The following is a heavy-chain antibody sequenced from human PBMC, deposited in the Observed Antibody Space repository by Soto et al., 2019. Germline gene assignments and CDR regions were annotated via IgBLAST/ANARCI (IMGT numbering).Heavy chain of an antibody. Sequence: SETLSLTCAVSGGSISSSNWWSWVRQPPGKGLEWIGYIYYSGSTYYNPSLKSRVTISVDTSKNQLSLKLSSVTAADTAVYYCARRYGYYFDYWGQGTLVTVSS. V-gene: IGHV4-4*02. J-gene: IGHJ4*02. CDR1: GGSISSSNW. CDR3: ARRYGYYFDY. D-gene: IGHD3-9*01. CDR2: IYYSGST.